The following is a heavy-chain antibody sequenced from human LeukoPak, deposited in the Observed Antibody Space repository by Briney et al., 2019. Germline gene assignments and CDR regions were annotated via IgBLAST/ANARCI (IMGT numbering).Heavy chain of an antibody. CDR1: GGTFSSYA. J-gene: IGHJ4*02. V-gene: IGHV1-69*05. D-gene: IGHD6-13*01. CDR3: ARMTASSWYRGGYFDY. CDR2: IIPIFGTA. Sequence: ASVKVSCKASGGTFSSYAISWVRQAPGQGLEWMGGIIPIFGTANYAQKFQGRVTITTDESTSTAYMELSSLRSEDTAVYYCARMTASSWYRGGYFDYWGQGTLVTVSS.